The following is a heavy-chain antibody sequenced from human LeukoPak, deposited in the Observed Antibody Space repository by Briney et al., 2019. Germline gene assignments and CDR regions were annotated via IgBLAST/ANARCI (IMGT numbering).Heavy chain of an antibody. CDR1: GFTFSSYA. CDR2: ISGGGGST. Sequence: GGSLRLSCAASGFTFSSYAMSWVRQAPGKGLEWVSAISGGGGSTYYADSVKGRFTISRDNSKNTLYLQMNSLRAEDTAVYYCAKSRFDWLLLGYFDYWGQGTLVTVSS. CDR3: AKSRFDWLLLGYFDY. D-gene: IGHD3-9*01. V-gene: IGHV3-23*01. J-gene: IGHJ4*02.